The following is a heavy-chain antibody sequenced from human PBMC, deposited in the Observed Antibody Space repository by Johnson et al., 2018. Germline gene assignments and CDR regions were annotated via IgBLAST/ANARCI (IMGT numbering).Heavy chain of an antibody. CDR3: SRGDHSGTYRDTLDV. V-gene: IGHV3-74*01. J-gene: IGHJ3*01. Sequence: VQLQESGGALVQPGGSLRLSCAASGFTFSSYWMHWVRQAPGKGLVWVSRINTDGSTTNYADSVKGRFTISRDNAKNTLFLQLSSLRAEDTAVYFCSRGDHSGTYRDTLDVWGQGTMVTVSS. D-gene: IGHD3-10*01. CDR2: INTDGSTT. CDR1: GFTFSSYW.